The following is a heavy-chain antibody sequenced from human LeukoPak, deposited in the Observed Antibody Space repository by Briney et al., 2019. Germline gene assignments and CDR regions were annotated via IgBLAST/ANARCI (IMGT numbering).Heavy chain of an antibody. D-gene: IGHD4-17*01. CDR1: GFNFKTYW. Sequence: GGSLRLSCAASGFNFKTYWMTWVRQAPEKGLEWVASIKEDGSERLYVDSVKGRFTISRDSAKNSLYLQMNSLRAEDTAVYYCARAPDYGDLLNSYYFDYWGQGTLVTVSS. CDR3: ARAPDYGDLLNSYYFDY. V-gene: IGHV3-7*01. CDR2: IKEDGSER. J-gene: IGHJ4*02.